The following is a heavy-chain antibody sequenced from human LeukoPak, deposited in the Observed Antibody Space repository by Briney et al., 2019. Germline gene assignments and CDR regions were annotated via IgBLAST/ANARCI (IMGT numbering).Heavy chain of an antibody. CDR2: NSGGGSLK. CDR1: GFTFSDHY. CDR3: VRDLR. V-gene: IGHV3-11*01. J-gene: IGHJ4*02. Sequence: GGSLRLSCVTSGFTFSDHYMSWIRQAPGKGLEWVSYNSGGGSLKFYADSVKGRFTISRDNAQRSLYLQMNSLTAADTAVYYCVRDLRWGQGTLVTVSS.